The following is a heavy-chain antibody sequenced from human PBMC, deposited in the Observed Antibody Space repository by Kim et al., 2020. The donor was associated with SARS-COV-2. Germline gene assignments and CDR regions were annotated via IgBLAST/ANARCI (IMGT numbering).Heavy chain of an antibody. V-gene: IGHV3-23*01. J-gene: IGHJ6*02. D-gene: IGHD1-1*01. CDR3: AKQATGYYYYGMDV. Sequence: ATDVKGRFTISRDTAKNTLYLQMNSLRAEDTAVYYCAKQATGYYYYGMDVWGQGTTVTVSS.